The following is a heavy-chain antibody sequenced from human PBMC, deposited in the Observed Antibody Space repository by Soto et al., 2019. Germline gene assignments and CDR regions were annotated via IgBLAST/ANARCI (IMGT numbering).Heavy chain of an antibody. Sequence: PSETLSLTCTVSGGSISSGDYYWSWIRQPPGKGLEWIGYIYYSGSTYYNPSLKSRVTISVDTSKNQFSLKLSSVTAADTAVYYCARERFWQGWFDPWGQGTLVTVSS. CDR2: IYYSGST. V-gene: IGHV4-30-4*01. J-gene: IGHJ5*02. CDR1: GGSISSGDYY. D-gene: IGHD3-3*01. CDR3: ARERFWQGWFDP.